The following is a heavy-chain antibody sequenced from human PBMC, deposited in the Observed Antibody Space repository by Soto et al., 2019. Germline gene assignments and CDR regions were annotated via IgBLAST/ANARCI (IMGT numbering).Heavy chain of an antibody. CDR1: GRTFSSYA. CDR2: IIPIFGTA. J-gene: IGHJ6*02. CDR3: ARDTTRRRVSYGMAV. V-gene: IGHV1-69*13. D-gene: IGHD4-17*01. Sequence: SVKVSCKASGRTFSSYAISWVRQAPGQGLEWMGGIIPIFGTANYAQKFQGRVTITADESTSTAYMELSSLRSEDTAVYYCARDTTRRRVSYGMAVWGQGTTVTVSS.